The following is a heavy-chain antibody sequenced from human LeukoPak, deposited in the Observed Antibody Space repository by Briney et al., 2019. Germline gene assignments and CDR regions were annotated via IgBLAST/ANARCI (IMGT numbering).Heavy chain of an antibody. Sequence: SETLSLTCTVSGGSISSDIYYWSWIRQPAGKGLEWIGRIYTSGSTNYNPSLKSRFTISVDTSKNQFSLKLSSVTAADTAVYYCARGGRDCSSTTCSAEYYFDYWGQGTLVTVSS. CDR1: GGSISSDIYY. CDR3: ARGGRDCSSTTCSAEYYFDY. D-gene: IGHD2-2*01. CDR2: IYTSGST. J-gene: IGHJ4*02. V-gene: IGHV4-61*02.